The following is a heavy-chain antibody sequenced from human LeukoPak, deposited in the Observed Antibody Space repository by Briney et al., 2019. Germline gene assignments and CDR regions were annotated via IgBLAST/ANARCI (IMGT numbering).Heavy chain of an antibody. Sequence: ASVKVSCKASGYTFTSYGISWVRQAPGQGLEWMGWISAYNGNTNYAQKLQGRVTMTIDTSTSTAYMELRSLRSDDTAVYYCAIHEGRDYYDSSGYYVYWGQGTLVTVSS. D-gene: IGHD3-22*01. CDR2: ISAYNGNT. V-gene: IGHV1-18*01. CDR3: AIHEGRDYYDSSGYYVY. CDR1: GYTFTSYG. J-gene: IGHJ4*02.